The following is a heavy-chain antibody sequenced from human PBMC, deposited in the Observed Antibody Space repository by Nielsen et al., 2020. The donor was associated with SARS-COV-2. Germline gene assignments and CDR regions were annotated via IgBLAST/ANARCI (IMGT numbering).Heavy chain of an antibody. V-gene: IGHV3-7*01. J-gene: IGHJ4*02. Sequence: GESLKISCAASGFTFSSYWMSWVRQAPGKGLEWVANIKQDGSEKYYVDSVKGRFTISRDNAKNSLYLQMNSLRAEDTAVYYCATDSGGYYVVDYWGQGTLVTVSS. CDR2: IKQDGSEK. CDR1: GFTFSSYW. CDR3: ATDSGGYYVVDY. D-gene: IGHD1-26*01.